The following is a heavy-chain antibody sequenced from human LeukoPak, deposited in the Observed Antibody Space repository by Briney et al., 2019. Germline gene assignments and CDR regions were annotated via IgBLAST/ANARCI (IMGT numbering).Heavy chain of an antibody. V-gene: IGHV5-51*01. CDR2: IYPGDSDT. J-gene: IGHJ4*02. D-gene: IGHD5-12*01. CDR1: GYSFTSYW. Sequence: GESLKISCKGSGYSFTSYWIGWVRQMPRKGLEWLGIIYPGDSDTRYSPSFQGQITISADKSMCTAHLQWSILKASDTARYYCARRPIRGYDFDYWGQGTLVTVSS. CDR3: ARRPIRGYDFDY.